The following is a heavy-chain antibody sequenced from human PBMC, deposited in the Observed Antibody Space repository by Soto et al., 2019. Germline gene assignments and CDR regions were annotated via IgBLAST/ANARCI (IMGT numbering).Heavy chain of an antibody. Sequence: EVQLVESGGGLVQPGGSLRLSCVASGFTLSGRSMHWVRQAPGKGLVWVSGIDNAGTDSTYADSVKGRFTSSRDNAKNMLYLQMNSLGVEDTAVYYCARGWFGPDVWGKGTTVTVSS. V-gene: IGHV3-74*01. CDR3: ARGWFGPDV. CDR2: IDNAGTDS. D-gene: IGHD3-10*01. CDR1: GFTLSGRS. J-gene: IGHJ6*04.